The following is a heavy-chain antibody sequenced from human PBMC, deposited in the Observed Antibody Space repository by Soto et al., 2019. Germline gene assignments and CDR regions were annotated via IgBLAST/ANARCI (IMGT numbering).Heavy chain of an antibody. D-gene: IGHD3-10*01. Sequence: PSQTLSLPCAISGDSVSNNSFAWNFVRQSPSRGLEWLGRTYYRSKWHYDYAPSVRSRITINPDTSKNHFSLQLNSVSPEDAAVYYCARTLRGRGVKYFDDWGQGTLVTVSS. CDR1: GDSVSNNSFA. CDR2: TYYRSKWHY. V-gene: IGHV6-1*01. CDR3: ARTLRGRGVKYFDD. J-gene: IGHJ4*02.